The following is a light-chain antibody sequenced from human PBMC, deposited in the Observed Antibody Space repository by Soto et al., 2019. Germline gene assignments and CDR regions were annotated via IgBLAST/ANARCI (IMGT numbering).Light chain of an antibody. V-gene: IGLV1-47*02. CDR2: SNN. CDR3: AAWDDSLSGYWV. CDR1: SSNIGSNS. J-gene: IGLJ3*02. Sequence: QSVLTQPPSASGTPGQRVTISCSGSSSNIGSNSVYWYQQLPGTAPNLLIYSNNQRPSGVPDRFSGSKSRTSASLAISGLRSEDEADYYCAAWDDSLSGYWVFGGGTKLTVL.